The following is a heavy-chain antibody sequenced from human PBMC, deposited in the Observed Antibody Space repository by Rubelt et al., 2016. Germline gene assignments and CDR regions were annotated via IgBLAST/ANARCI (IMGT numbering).Heavy chain of an antibody. D-gene: IGHD6-13*01. Sequence: QVQLVQSGAEVKKPGSSVKVSCKASGGTFSSYAISWVRQAPGQGLEWMGRIIPILGIANYAQKFQGRVTITADKSTSTAYRELSSLRSEDTAVYYCARGGAAAADDNDAFDIWGQGTMVTVSS. J-gene: IGHJ3*02. V-gene: IGHV1-69*04. CDR2: IIPILGIA. CDR3: ARGGAAAADDNDAFDI. CDR1: GGTFSSYA.